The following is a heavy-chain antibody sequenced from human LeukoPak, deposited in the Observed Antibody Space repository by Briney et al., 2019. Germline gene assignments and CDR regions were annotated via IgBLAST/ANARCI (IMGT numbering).Heavy chain of an antibody. Sequence: TSGTLSLTCAVSGGSIKSNNWWSWVRQPPGKGLEWIGEINHSGSTNYNPSLKSRVTISVDTSKNQFSLKLSSVTAADTAVYYCARVIPYFWSALYYFDYWGQGTLVTVSS. CDR3: ARVIPYFWSALYYFDY. CDR1: GGSIKSNNW. V-gene: IGHV4-4*02. J-gene: IGHJ4*02. CDR2: INHSGST. D-gene: IGHD3-3*01.